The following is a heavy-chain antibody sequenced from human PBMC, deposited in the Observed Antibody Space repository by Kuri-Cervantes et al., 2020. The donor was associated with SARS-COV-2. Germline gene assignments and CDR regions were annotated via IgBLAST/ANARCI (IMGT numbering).Heavy chain of an antibody. V-gene: IGHV4-59*12. CDR1: GGSISSYY. CDR2: IYCSGST. Sequence: GSLRLSCTVSGGSISSYYWSWIRQPPGKGLEWIGCIYCSGSTNYNPSLKSRVTISVDTSKNQFSLKLSTVTAADTAVYYCARRHYDFWSGYYHDYWGQGTLVTVSS. J-gene: IGHJ4*02. D-gene: IGHD3-3*01. CDR3: ARRHYDFWSGYYHDY.